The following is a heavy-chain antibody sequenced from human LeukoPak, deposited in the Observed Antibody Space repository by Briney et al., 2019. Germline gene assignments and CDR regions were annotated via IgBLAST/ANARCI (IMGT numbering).Heavy chain of an antibody. CDR2: IYYSGST. V-gene: IGHV4-61*01. D-gene: IGHD3-10*01. J-gene: IGHJ6*03. CDR3: ARIPYYYGSGSYYLVYYYYMDV. CDR1: GGSISSGSYY. Sequence: SETLSLTCTVSGGSISSGSYYWSWIRQPPGKGLEWIGYIYYSGSTNYNPSLKSRVTISVDTSKNQFSLKLSSVTAADTAVYYCARIPYYYGSGSYYLVYYYYMDVWGKGTTVTISS.